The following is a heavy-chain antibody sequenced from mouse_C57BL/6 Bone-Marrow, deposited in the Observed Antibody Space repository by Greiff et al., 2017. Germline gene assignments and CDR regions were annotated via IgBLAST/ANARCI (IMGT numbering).Heavy chain of an antibody. CDR1: GYTFTSYW. CDR3: ARERNYYSSSYNWYFDV. J-gene: IGHJ1*03. Sequence: QVQLQQPGAELVMPGASVKLSCKASGYTFTSYWMHWVKQRPGQGLEWIGVIDPSDSYHNYNQQFQGKSTLTVDKSSSTAYLQLSSLTSEDSAVCYCARERNYYSSSYNWYFDVWGTGTTVTVSS. CDR2: IDPSDSYH. D-gene: IGHD1-1*01. V-gene: IGHV1-69*01.